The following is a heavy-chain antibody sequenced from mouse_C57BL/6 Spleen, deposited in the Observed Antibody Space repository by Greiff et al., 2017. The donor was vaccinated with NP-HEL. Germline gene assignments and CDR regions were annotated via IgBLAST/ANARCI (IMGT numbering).Heavy chain of an antibody. Sequence: EVQLQQSGPELVKPGASVKIPCKASGYTFTDYNMDWVKQSHGKSLEWIGDINPNNGGTIYNQKFKGKATLTVDKSSSTAYMEHRSLTSEDTAVYYCASRLGYGSTWFAYWGQGTLVTVSA. CDR3: ASRLGYGSTWFAY. D-gene: IGHD2-2*01. CDR1: GYTFTDYN. CDR2: INPNNGGT. V-gene: IGHV1-18*01. J-gene: IGHJ3*01.